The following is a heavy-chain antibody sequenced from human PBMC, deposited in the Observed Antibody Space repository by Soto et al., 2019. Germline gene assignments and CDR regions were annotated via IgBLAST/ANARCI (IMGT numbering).Heavy chain of an antibody. CDR2: VNPNSYDT. V-gene: IGHV1-2*02. J-gene: IGHJ4*01. Sequence: ASVKVSCKASGYIFTDYYIHWVRQAPGQGLEWMGWVNPNSYDTRYAQKFRGRVTVTMDTSITTAYMDLSRLTSDDTVVYYCARDSAAGVGIGWDYWGQGTLVTVSS. D-gene: IGHD6-13*01. CDR1: GYIFTDYY. CDR3: ARDSAAGVGIGWDY.